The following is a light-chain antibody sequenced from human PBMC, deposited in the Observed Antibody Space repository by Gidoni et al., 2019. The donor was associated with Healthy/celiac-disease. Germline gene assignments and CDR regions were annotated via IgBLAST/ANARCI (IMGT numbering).Light chain of an antibody. Sequence: DIVMTQSPDSLALSLGERATINCKSSQRVLYSSNNKNYLAWYQQKPGQPPKLLIYWASTRESGVPDRFSGSWSATDFTITSSSLQAEDVAVYYCQQYYSTPYTFGQGTKLEIK. V-gene: IGKV4-1*01. CDR3: QQYYSTPYT. J-gene: IGKJ2*01. CDR1: QRVLYSSNNKNY. CDR2: WAS.